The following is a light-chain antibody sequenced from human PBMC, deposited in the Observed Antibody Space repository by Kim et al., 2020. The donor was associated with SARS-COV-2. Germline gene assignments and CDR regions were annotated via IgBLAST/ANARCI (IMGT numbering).Light chain of an antibody. CDR3: QQSYSTPRT. Sequence: ASVGDRVNINGRASQSISSYLNWYQQKPGKAPKLLIYAASSLQSGVPSRFSGSGSGTDFTLTISSLQPEDFATYYCQQSYSTPRTFGQGTKVDIK. CDR2: AAS. CDR1: QSISSY. J-gene: IGKJ1*01. V-gene: IGKV1-39*01.